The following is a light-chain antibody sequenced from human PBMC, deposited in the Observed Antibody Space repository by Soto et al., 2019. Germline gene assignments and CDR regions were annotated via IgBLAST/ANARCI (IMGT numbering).Light chain of an antibody. J-gene: IGLJ3*02. CDR1: SSDVGGYNY. CDR3: QSYDSSNWV. CDR2: EVS. V-gene: IGLV2-14*01. Sequence: QSALTQPASVSGSPGQSITISCTGTSSDVGGYNYVSWYQQHPGKAPKLMIYEVSNRPSGVSNRFSGSKSGNTASLTISGLQAEDEADYYCQSYDSSNWVFGGGTKVTVL.